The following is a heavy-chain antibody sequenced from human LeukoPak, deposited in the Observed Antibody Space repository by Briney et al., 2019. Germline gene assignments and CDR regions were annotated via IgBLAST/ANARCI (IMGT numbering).Heavy chain of an antibody. V-gene: IGHV4-34*01. CDR3: ARVRDPENAFDI. CDR2: INHSGST. D-gene: IGHD1-14*01. CDR1: GGSFSGYY. Sequence: PSETLSLTCAVYGGSFSGYYWSWIRQPPGKGLEWIGEINHSGSTNYNPSLKSRVIISVDTSKNQFSLKLSSVTAADTAVYYCARVRDPENAFDIWGQGTMVTVSS. J-gene: IGHJ3*02.